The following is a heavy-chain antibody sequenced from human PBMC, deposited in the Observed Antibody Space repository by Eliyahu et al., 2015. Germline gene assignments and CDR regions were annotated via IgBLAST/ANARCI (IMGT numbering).Heavy chain of an antibody. CDR3: ATLGDTCIGSTCHYHLDV. D-gene: IGHD2/OR15-2a*01. J-gene: IGHJ6*02. Sequence: DVQLVQSGAEVKKPGESLRISCQGSAYFFTSHWIGWVRQTPGKGLQWLGVVYPSNSDIRYSPSVRGQVTISAVMSLGTTYLQWNTLKASDTAIYYCATLGDTCIGSTCHYHLDVWXQGTTVTVSS. CDR2: VYPSNSDI. CDR1: AYFFTSHW. V-gene: IGHV5-51*03.